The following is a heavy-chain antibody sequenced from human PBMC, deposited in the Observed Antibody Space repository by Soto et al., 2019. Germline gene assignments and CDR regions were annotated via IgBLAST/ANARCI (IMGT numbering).Heavy chain of an antibody. J-gene: IGHJ3*02. CDR2: ISYDGSNK. CDR3: AKGPTGGITGTTPAFDI. V-gene: IGHV3-30*18. Sequence: PGGSLSLSCAPSGFTFSSYGMHWVRQAPGKGLEWVAVISYDGSNKYYADSVKGRFTISRDNSKNTLYLQMNSLIAEDTAVYYCAKGPTGGITGTTPAFDIWGQGTMVTVSS. CDR1: GFTFSSYG. D-gene: IGHD1-7*01.